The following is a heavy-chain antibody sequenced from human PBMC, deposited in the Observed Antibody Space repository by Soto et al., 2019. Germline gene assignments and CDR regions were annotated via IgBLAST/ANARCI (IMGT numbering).Heavy chain of an antibody. D-gene: IGHD3-10*01. CDR1: GCTFIAYW. Sequence: PWVSRRRSGSPSGCTFIAYWMHGVRQAPGKGLVWVSRTNTDGTATTYADSGEGRFTISTGNAENRLYLQRNGLRVQSTAVFYRTRGHYYGMDVWGQGPTVT. CDR2: TNTDGTAT. J-gene: IGHJ6*02. CDR3: TRGHYYGMDV. V-gene: IGHV3-74*03.